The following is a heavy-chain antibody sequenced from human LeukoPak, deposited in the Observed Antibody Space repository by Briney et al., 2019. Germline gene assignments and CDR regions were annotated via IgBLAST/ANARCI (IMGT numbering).Heavy chain of an antibody. CDR1: GGSISSYY. J-gene: IGHJ6*02. CDR3: ARTVGDHYYYYGMDV. V-gene: IGHV4-59*08. D-gene: IGHD1-26*01. CDR2: IYYSGST. Sequence: SETLSLTCTVSGGSISSYYWSWIRQPPGKGLEWIGYIYYSGSTNYNPSLKSRVTISVDTSKNQFSLKLSSVTAADTAVYYCARTVGDHYYYYGMDVWGQGTTVTVSS.